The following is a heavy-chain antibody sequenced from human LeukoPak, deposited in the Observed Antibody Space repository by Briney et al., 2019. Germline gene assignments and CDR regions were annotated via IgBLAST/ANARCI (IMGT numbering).Heavy chain of an antibody. CDR1: GDSINNYY. Sequence: SETLSLTCTVSGDSINNYYWSWIRQPPGKGLEWIGYTSYSGNTDYNPSLKSRVTILVDTPKNQFSLKLTSVTAADTAVYYCARCPKGVYYYYMDVWGKGTTVTVSS. CDR2: TSYSGNT. V-gene: IGHV4-59*01. CDR3: ARCPKGVYYYYMDV. J-gene: IGHJ6*03.